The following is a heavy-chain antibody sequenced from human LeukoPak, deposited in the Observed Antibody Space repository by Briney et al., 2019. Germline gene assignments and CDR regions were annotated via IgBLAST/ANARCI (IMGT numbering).Heavy chain of an antibody. V-gene: IGHV3-11*01. CDR1: GVTFSDSS. J-gene: IGHJ4*02. CDR2: ISSSGTTI. CDR3: AREKGYYFDY. Sequence: GGSLRLSCAASGVTFSDSSMTWIRQAPGKGLEWVSYISSSGTTIYYADPVKGRFTISRDNAKNSLFLQMNSLRAEDTAVYYCAREKGYYFDYWGQGTLVTVSS.